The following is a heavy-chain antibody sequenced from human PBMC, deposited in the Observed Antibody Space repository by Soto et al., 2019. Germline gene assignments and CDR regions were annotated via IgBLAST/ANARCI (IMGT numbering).Heavy chain of an antibody. Sequence: GGSLRLSCAASGLIFSNYKMHWVRQAPGKGLVWVSRISTDGSITDYADSVKGRFTVSRDNAKNTLYLQMNSLRAEDTAVYYCARDTDGLHYWGQGTLVTVSS. CDR1: GLIFSNYK. J-gene: IGHJ4*02. V-gene: IGHV3-74*01. CDR2: ISTDGSIT. CDR3: ARDTDGLHY.